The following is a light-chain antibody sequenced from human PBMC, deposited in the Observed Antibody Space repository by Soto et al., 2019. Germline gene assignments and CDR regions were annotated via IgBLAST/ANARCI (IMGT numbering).Light chain of an antibody. CDR2: LGS. CDR1: QSLLNSNGDNS. Sequence: DIVLTQSPVSLPVTPGEPAAVSCRSSQSLLNSNGDNSLDWYLQKPGQSPQLLIYLGSNRASGVPDRLSGSGTGTDFTLKISRVEAEDVVVYYCMQALQTFSFGQWTRLEIK. J-gene: IGKJ5*01. CDR3: MQALQTFS. V-gene: IGKV2-28*01.